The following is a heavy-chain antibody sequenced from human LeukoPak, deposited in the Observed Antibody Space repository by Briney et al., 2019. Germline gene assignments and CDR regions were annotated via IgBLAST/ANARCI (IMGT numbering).Heavy chain of an antibody. CDR2: ISAYNGNT. CDR1: GYTFTSYG. CDR3: ARDAVVAATRDEYFQH. Sequence: ASVEVSCKASGYTFTSYGISWVRQAPGQGLEWMGWISAYNGNTNYAQKLQGRVTMTTDTSTSTAYMELRSLRSDDTAVYYCARDAVVAATRDEYFQHWGQGTLVTVSS. D-gene: IGHD2-15*01. V-gene: IGHV1-18*01. J-gene: IGHJ1*01.